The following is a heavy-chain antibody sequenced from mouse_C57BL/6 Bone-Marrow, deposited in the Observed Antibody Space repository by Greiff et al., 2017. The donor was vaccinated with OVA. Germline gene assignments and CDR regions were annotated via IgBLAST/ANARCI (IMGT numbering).Heavy chain of an antibody. J-gene: IGHJ2*01. CDR1: GYTFTSYW. CDR2: IHPNSGST. V-gene: IGHV1-64*01. Sequence: QVQLQQPGAELVKPGASVKLSCKASGYTFTSYWMHWVKQRPGQGLEWIGMIHPNSGSTNYNEKFKGKATLTADKSSSTAYMQLSSLTSEDSAVYFCARSANFFDYWGQGTTLTVSS. CDR3: ARSANFFDY.